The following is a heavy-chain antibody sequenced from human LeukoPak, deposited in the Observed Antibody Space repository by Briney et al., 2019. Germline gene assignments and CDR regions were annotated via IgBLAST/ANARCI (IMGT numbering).Heavy chain of an antibody. CDR3: ARLDRLSLSAVSDDAFDI. J-gene: IGHJ3*02. Sequence: SETLSLTCTVSGGSISSSSYYWGWIRQPPGKGLEWIGSIYYSGSTYYNPSLKSRLTISVDTSKNQFSLKMRSVTAADTAVYYWARLDRLSLSAVSDDAFDIGGKGKMVTVSS. CDR2: IYYSGST. D-gene: IGHD4/OR15-4a*01. V-gene: IGHV4-39*01. CDR1: GGSISSSSYY.